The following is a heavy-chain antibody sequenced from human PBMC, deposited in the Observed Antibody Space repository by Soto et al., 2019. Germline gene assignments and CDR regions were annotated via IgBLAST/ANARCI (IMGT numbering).Heavy chain of an antibody. CDR2: IYGHDDK. V-gene: IGHV2-5*01. D-gene: IGHD3-22*01. CDR3: AHRDTTGYYPKTLAY. CDR1: GFSLSTSGVG. J-gene: IGHJ4*02. Sequence: QITLKESGPTLVKPTETLTLTCSFSGFSLSTSGVGVGWIRQPPGKALEWLTLIYGHDDKRYSPSLKSRLTITKDTSKHQVVLTMTNMDPVDTATYYCAHRDTTGYYPKTLAYWSQGTLVTVSS.